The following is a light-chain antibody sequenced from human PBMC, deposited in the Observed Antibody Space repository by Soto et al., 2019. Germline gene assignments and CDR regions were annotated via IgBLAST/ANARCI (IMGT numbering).Light chain of an antibody. CDR1: QCVGSTY. CDR2: GAS. Sequence: EIVLTQSPGTLSLSPGERATLSCRAIQCVGSTYLAWYQQKPGQAPRLLICGASSRTTGIPDRFSGSGSGTDFTLTIRRLEPEDLAVYYCQQYGSSPKLTFGGGTKVEIK. J-gene: IGKJ4*01. CDR3: QQYGSSPKLT. V-gene: IGKV3-20*01.